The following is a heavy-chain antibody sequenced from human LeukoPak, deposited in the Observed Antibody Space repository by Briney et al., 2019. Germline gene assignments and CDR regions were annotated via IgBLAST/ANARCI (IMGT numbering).Heavy chain of an antibody. D-gene: IGHD1-7*01. Sequence: GASLRLSCAASGFIFSSYAMTWVRQAPGKRLEWVSVSGSGDNTFYADSVKGRFTISRDNSKNTLYLQINNLRAEDTAVYYCAEGARITETTVAPVVWGRGTTVTVSS. J-gene: IGHJ6*02. CDR1: GFIFSSYA. CDR2: SGSGDNT. V-gene: IGHV3-23*01. CDR3: AEGARITETTVAPVV.